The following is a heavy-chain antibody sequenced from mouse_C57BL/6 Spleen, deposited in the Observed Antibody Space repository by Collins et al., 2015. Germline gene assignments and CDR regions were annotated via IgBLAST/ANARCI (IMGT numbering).Heavy chain of an antibody. CDR3: ASRYDEAWFAY. J-gene: IGHJ3*01. Sequence: QLQQSGPELVKPGASVKMSCKASGYTFTSYVMHWVKQKPGQGLEWIGYINPYNDGTKYNEKFKGKATLTSDKSSSTAYMELSSLTSEDSAVYYCASRYDEAWFAYWGQGTLVTVSA. D-gene: IGHD2-14*01. CDR1: GYTFTSYV. V-gene: IGHV1-14*01. CDR2: INPYNDGT.